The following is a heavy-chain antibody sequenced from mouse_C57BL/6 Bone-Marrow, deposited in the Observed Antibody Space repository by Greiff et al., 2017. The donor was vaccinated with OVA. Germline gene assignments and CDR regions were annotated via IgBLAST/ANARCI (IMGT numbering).Heavy chain of an antibody. D-gene: IGHD4-1*01. V-gene: IGHV1-81*01. J-gene: IGHJ3*01. CDR1: GYTFTSYG. Sequence: VQLQQSGAELARPGASVKLSCKASGYTFTSYGISWVKQRTGQGLEWIGEIYPRSGNTYYNEKFKGKATLTADKSSSTAYMELRSLTSEDSAVYFCAREWRLGAYWGQGTLVTVSA. CDR2: IYPRSGNT. CDR3: AREWRLGAY.